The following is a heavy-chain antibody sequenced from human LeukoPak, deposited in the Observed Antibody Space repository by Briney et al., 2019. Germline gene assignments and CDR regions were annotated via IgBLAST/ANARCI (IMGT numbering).Heavy chain of an antibody. CDR2: ISSSSSTI. CDR1: GFTFSSYS. J-gene: IGHJ4*02. Sequence: GSLRPFCAASGFTFSSYSMDWVRQAPGKGLEWVSLISSSSSTIYYADSVKGRFTISRDNAKNSLYLQMNSLRAEDTAVYYCARDLPDITGTSASDYWGQGTLVTVSS. D-gene: IGHD1-20*01. V-gene: IGHV3-48*04. CDR3: ARDLPDITGTSASDY.